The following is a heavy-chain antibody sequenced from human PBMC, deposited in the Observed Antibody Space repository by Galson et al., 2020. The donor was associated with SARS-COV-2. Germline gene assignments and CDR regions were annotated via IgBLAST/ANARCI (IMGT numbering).Heavy chain of an antibody. CDR2: MSSSGTQI. CDR1: GLTFNKYT. Sequence: GGSLRLSCAASGLTFNKYTMNWVRQSPGKGPEWLSSMSSSGTQIFYAASVRGRFTISRDDARNSLYLQMNSLSAGDTAVYYCARAVGTAAFYYWYFDLWGRGTLVTVSS. J-gene: IGHJ2*01. V-gene: IGHV3-21*01. CDR3: ARAVGTAAFYYWYFDL. D-gene: IGHD6-13*01.